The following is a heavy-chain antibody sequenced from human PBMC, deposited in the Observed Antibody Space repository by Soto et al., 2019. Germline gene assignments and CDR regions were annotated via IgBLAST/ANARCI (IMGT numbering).Heavy chain of an antibody. CDR3: AGGTGTTEVPY. Sequence: SETLSLTCAVYGGSFSGYYWSWIRQPPGKGLEWIGEINHSGSTNYNPSLKSRVTISVDTSKNQFSLKLSSVTAADTAVYYCAGGTGTTEVPYWGQGTLVTVSS. J-gene: IGHJ4*02. CDR1: GGSFSGYY. D-gene: IGHD1-7*01. V-gene: IGHV4-34*01. CDR2: INHSGST.